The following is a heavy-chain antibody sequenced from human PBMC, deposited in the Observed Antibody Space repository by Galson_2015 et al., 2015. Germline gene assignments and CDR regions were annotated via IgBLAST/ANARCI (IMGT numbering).Heavy chain of an antibody. V-gene: IGHV3-15*01. CDR2: IKSKTDGGTT. CDR1: GFTFSNAW. Sequence: SLRLSCAAPGFTFSNAWMSWVRQAPGKGLEWVGRIKSKTDGGTTDYAAPVKGRFTISRDDSKNTLYLQMNSLKTEDTAVYYCTTYHDFWSGYRYDAFDIWGQGTMVTVSS. J-gene: IGHJ3*02. CDR3: TTYHDFWSGYRYDAFDI. D-gene: IGHD3-3*01.